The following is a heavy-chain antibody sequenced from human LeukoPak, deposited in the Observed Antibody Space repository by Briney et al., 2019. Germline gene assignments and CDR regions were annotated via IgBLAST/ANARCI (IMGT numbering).Heavy chain of an antibody. CDR3: AGGFDSRKTGY. D-gene: IGHD6-13*01. CDR1: SGSISSSSHY. J-gene: IGHJ4*02. Sequence: SETLSLTCTVSSGSISSSSHYWGWIRQPPGKGLEWIGSIYYSGNAYYNPSLKSRVTISVDTSKNQFSLKLSSVTAADTAVYYCAGGFDSRKTGYWGQGTLVTVSS. V-gene: IGHV4-39*07. CDR2: IYYSGNA.